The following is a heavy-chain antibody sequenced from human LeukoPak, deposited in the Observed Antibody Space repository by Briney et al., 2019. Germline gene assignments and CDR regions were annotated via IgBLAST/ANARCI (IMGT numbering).Heavy chain of an antibody. Sequence: GESLKISCKGSGYSFTSYWIGWVRQMPGKGLEWMGIIYPGDSDTRYNPSFHGQVTISADKSISTAYLQWSSLKASDTAMYFCARQPMTTVTSGFDYWGQGTLVTVSS. CDR1: GYSFTSYW. D-gene: IGHD4-17*01. CDR2: IYPGDSDT. V-gene: IGHV5-51*01. CDR3: ARQPMTTVTSGFDY. J-gene: IGHJ4*02.